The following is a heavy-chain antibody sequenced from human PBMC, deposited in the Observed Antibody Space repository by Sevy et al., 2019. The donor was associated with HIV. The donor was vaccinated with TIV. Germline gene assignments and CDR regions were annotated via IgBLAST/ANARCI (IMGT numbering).Heavy chain of an antibody. V-gene: IGHV3-48*03. CDR1: GFTFSNYD. D-gene: IGHD3-22*01. CDR2: ISSSDSTT. J-gene: IGHJ5*02. CDR3: VRNGGAYDAGFDP. Sequence: QLGGSLRLSCVASGFTFSNYDMNWVRQAPGKGLEWVSKISSSDSTTYYADSLKGRFTISRDNAKKSLYLQMNNLRAEDTALYYCVRNGGAYDAGFDPWGQGTLVTVSS.